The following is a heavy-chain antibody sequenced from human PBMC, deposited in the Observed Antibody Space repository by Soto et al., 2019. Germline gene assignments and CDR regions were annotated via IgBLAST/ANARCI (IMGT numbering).Heavy chain of an antibody. CDR2: ISAYSGNT. CDR1: GYTFTSYG. CDR3: ARDIMSVLRFLEWPRYFEY. V-gene: IGHV1-18*01. Sequence: GASVKVSCKASGYTFTSYGISWVRQAPGQGLEWMGWISAYSGNTNYAQKLQGRVTMTTDTSTSTAYMELRSLRSDDTAVYYCARDIMSVLRFLEWPRYFEYWGQGTLVTVSS. D-gene: IGHD3-3*01. J-gene: IGHJ4*02.